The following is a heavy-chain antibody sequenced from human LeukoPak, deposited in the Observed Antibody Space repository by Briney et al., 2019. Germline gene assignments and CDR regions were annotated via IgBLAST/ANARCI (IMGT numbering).Heavy chain of an antibody. J-gene: IGHJ2*01. CDR3: ARDPARNLGSGHLDWYFDL. CDR2: IFYSGST. Sequence: PSETLSLTCTVSGGSISTSYWSWIRQPPGKGLEWIGYIFYSGSTDSNPSLKSRVTISVVMSTNQVSLKLRSVTAADTAVYYCARDPARNLGSGHLDWYFDLWGRGTLVTVSP. CDR1: GGSISTSY. D-gene: IGHD3-22*01. V-gene: IGHV4-59*12.